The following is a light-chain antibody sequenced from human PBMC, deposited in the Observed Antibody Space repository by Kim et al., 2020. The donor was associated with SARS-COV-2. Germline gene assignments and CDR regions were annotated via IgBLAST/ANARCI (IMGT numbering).Light chain of an antibody. CDR1: QSIRNN. V-gene: IGKV3-15*01. CDR2: GAS. J-gene: IGKJ4*01. CDR3: QQYSDWAPLT. Sequence: SPGERATPSRRAGQSIRNNLDWYQHKTGHAPRLLIYGASTRATGIPARCSGSGSGTEFTLTISSLQSEDFAVYYCQQYSDWAPLTFGSGTKVDIK.